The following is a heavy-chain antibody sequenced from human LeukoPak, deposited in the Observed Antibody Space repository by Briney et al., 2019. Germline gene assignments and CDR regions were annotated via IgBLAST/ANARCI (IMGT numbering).Heavy chain of an antibody. D-gene: IGHD3-10*01. V-gene: IGHV3-64*01. Sequence: GGSLRLSCAASGFTFSSYAMHWVRQAPGKGLEYVSAISNNGGTTYYANSVRGSFTISRDNSKNTLYLQMGSLRAEDKAVYYCARVNGSGSYYDYWGQGTLVTVSS. CDR2: ISNNGGTT. CDR3: ARVNGSGSYYDY. CDR1: GFTFSSYA. J-gene: IGHJ4*02.